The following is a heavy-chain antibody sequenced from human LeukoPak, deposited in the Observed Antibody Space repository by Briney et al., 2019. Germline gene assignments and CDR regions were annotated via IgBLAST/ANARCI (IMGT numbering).Heavy chain of an antibody. CDR1: GYSISSGYY. CDR2: IYHSGST. V-gene: IGHV4-38-2*01. J-gene: IGHJ4*02. Sequence: SETLSLTCAVSGYSISSGYYWGWIRQPPGKGLEWIGSIYHSGSTYYNPSLKGRVTISVDTSKNQLSLKLSSVTAADTAVYYCASDLGYCSSTSCYTGILDYWGQGTLVTVSS. D-gene: IGHD2-2*02. CDR3: ASDLGYCSSTSCYTGILDY.